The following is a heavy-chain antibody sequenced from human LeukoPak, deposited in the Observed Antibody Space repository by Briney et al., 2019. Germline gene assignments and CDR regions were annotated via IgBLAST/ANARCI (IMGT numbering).Heavy chain of an antibody. J-gene: IGHJ6*02. D-gene: IGHD3-3*01. CDR3: AREPIFGVVTRVYNYGMDV. CDR2: ISYDGSNK. CDR1: GFTFSSYA. V-gene: IGHV3-30*04. Sequence: GRSLRLSCAASGFTFSSYAMHWVRQAPGKGLEWVAVISYDGSNKYYADSVKGRFTISRDNSKNTLYLQMNSLRAEDTAVYYCAREPIFGVVTRVYNYGMDVWGQGTTVTVSS.